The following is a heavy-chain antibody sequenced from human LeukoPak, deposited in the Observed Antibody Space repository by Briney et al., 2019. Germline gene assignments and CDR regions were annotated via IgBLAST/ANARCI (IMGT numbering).Heavy chain of an antibody. CDR2: IIPILGIA. D-gene: IGHD2-15*01. CDR1: GGTFSSYA. V-gene: IGHV1-69*04. CDR3: ASGGLYCSGGSCYFS. Sequence: ASVKVSCKASGGTFSSYAISWVRQAPGQGLEWMGRIIPILGIANYTQKFQGRVTITADKSTSTAYMELSSLRSEDTAVYYCASGGLYCSGGSCYFSWGQGTLVTVSS. J-gene: IGHJ5*02.